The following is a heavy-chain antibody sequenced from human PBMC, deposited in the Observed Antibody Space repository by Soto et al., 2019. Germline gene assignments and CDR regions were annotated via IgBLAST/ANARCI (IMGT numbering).Heavy chain of an antibody. CDR2: ISGSGGVT. CDR3: AKAGRPFYDLWSENRFDP. D-gene: IGHD3-3*01. J-gene: IGHJ5*02. V-gene: IGHV3-23*01. CDR1: GFTFSRYA. Sequence: GGSLRLSCTASGFTFSRYAMTWARQAPGKGLEWVSSISGSGGVTYYADSVKGRFTTSRDDSKNTLFLQMDSLRAEDTALYYCAKAGRPFYDLWSENRFDPWGQGTLVTVSS.